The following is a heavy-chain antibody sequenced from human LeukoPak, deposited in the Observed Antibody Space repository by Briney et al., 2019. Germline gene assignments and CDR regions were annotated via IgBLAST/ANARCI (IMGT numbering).Heavy chain of an antibody. Sequence: PSETLSLTCTVSGGSISRYYWSWIRQPAGKGLEWIGRIYTSGSTNYSPSLKSRVTISVDTSKNQFSLKLSSVTAADTAVYYCARVRISNYLRFDPWGQGTLVTVSS. CDR1: GGSISRYY. CDR2: IYTSGST. V-gene: IGHV4-4*07. J-gene: IGHJ5*02. D-gene: IGHD4-11*01. CDR3: ARVRISNYLRFDP.